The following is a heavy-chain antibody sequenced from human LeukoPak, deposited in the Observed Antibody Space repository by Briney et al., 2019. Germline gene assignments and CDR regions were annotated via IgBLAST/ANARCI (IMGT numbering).Heavy chain of an antibody. CDR1: GFTFSSYA. V-gene: IGHV3-30-3*01. Sequence: GGSLRLSCAASGFTFSSYAMRWVRQAPGKGLEWVAVISYDGSNKYYADSVKGRFTISRDNSKNTLYLQMNSLRAEDTAVYYCAADDFDYWGQGTLVTVSS. CDR3: AADDFDY. CDR2: ISYDGSNK. J-gene: IGHJ4*02.